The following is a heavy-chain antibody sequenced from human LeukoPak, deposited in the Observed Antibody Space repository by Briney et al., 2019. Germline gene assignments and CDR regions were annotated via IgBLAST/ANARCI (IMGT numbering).Heavy chain of an antibody. D-gene: IGHD2-2*01. CDR1: GFTVSSNY. CDR2: ISGSGGST. Sequence: GGSLRLSCAASGFTVSSNYMNWVRQAPGKGLEWVSSISGSGGSTYHADSVKGRFTISRDNSKNTLYLQMNSLRAEDTAVYYCAKDSKPVAPRWSDYWGQGTQVTVSS. J-gene: IGHJ4*02. CDR3: AKDSKPVAPRWSDY. V-gene: IGHV3-23*01.